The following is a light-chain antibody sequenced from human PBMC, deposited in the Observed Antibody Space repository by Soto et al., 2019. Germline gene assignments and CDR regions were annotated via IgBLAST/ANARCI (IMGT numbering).Light chain of an antibody. CDR1: SSNIGAGYD. CDR2: SNN. V-gene: IGLV1-40*01. CDR3: QSYDSSLTGGI. Sequence: QSVLTQPPSVSGAPGQSVTISCTGNSSNIGAGYDVHWYQQLPGTAPKLLIYSNNNRPSGVPDRFSGSKSGTSASLATTGLQAEDEADYYCQSYDSSLTGGIFGGGTKLTVL. J-gene: IGLJ2*01.